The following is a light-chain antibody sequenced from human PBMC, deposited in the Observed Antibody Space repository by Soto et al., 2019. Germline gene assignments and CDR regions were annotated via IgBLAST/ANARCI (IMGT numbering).Light chain of an antibody. CDR1: SNDVGGYNY. V-gene: IGLV2-11*01. J-gene: IGLJ1*01. CDR3: CSYAGSYTYV. CDR2: DVT. Sequence: QSALTQPRSVSGSPRQSVTISCTGTSNDVGGYNYVSWYQQHPGKAPKLIIYDVTKRASGVPDRFSASKSGNTASLTISGLQAEDEADYYCCSYAGSYTYVFGTGTKVTVL.